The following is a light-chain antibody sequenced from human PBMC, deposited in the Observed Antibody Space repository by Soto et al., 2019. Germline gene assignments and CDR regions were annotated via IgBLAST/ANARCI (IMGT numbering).Light chain of an antibody. CDR3: QQYGRSPLMYT. V-gene: IGKV3-20*01. J-gene: IGKJ2*01. Sequence: EIVLTQSPGTLSLSPGERATLSCRASQSITNNFLAWHQQKPGQAPRLLLYGASTRAAGVPDRFSGSGSGTDFTLTITRLEPEDFAVYYCQQYGRSPLMYTFGQGTKLGVK. CDR2: GAS. CDR1: QSITNNF.